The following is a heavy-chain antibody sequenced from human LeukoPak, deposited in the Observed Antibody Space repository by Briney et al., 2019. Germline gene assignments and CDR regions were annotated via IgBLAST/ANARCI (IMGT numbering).Heavy chain of an antibody. Sequence: SETLSLTCTVSGGSISSDYWSWIRQPPGKALEWIGNIYHSGGTNHNPSLKSRVTISVDTSKTKFSLKLSSVTAADTAVYYCARQGRNRDFCSSISCHYFDFWGQGALATVSS. J-gene: IGHJ4*02. CDR3: ARQGRNRDFCSSISCHYFDF. D-gene: IGHD2-2*01. V-gene: IGHV4-59*08. CDR1: GGSISSDY. CDR2: IYHSGGT.